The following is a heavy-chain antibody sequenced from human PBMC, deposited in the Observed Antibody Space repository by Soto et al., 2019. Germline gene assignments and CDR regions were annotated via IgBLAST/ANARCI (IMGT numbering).Heavy chain of an antibody. V-gene: IGHV3-23*01. CDR1: GFTFSSSA. D-gene: IGHD6-13*01. CDR3: AYSSTPFDY. CDR2: ISGSGGST. Sequence: EVQLLESGGGLVQPGGSLRLSCAASGFTFSSSAMSWVRQDPGKGLEWVSAISGSGGSTYYADSVKGRFTSSRDNSKNTLYLQMSSLRAEDTAVYYCAYSSTPFDYWGQGTLVTVSS. J-gene: IGHJ4*02.